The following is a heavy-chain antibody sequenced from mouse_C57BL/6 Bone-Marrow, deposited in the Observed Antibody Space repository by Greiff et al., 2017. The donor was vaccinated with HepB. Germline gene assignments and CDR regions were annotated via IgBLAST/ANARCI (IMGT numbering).Heavy chain of an antibody. Sequence: QVQLKQSGAELVRPGASVTLSCKASGYTFTDYEMHWVKQTPVHGLEWIGAIDPETGGTAYNQKFKGKAILTADKSSSTAYMELRSLTSEDSAVYYCTRGNYYGNYNYWGQGTTLTVSS. D-gene: IGHD2-1*01. CDR2: IDPETGGT. J-gene: IGHJ2*01. CDR1: GYTFTDYE. V-gene: IGHV1-15*01. CDR3: TRGNYYGNYNY.